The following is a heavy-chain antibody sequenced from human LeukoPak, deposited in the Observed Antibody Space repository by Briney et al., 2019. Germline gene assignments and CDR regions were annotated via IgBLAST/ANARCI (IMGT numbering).Heavy chain of an antibody. D-gene: IGHD3-22*01. CDR1: GFTFSDYA. CDR2: ISDDGSGT. CDR3: ATDRERDPSVYYLV. J-gene: IGHJ4*02. V-gene: IGHV3-23*01. Sequence: PGGSLGLSCAASGFTFSDYAMSWVRQAPGQGLEWVSTISDDGSGTYYADSVKGRFTISRDNSKNTLFLQINSLRAEDSAVYYCATDRERDPSVYYLVGGQGTLITVSS.